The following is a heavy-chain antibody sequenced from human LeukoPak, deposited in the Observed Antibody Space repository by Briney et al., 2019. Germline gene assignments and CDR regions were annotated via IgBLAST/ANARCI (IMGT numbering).Heavy chain of an antibody. V-gene: IGHV3-9*01. CDR2: ISWNSGSI. CDR1: GFTFDDYA. Sequence: GGSLRLSCAAPGFTFDDYAMHWVRQAPGKGLEWVSGISWNSGSIGYADSVKGRFTISRDNAKNSLYLQMNSLRAEDTALYYCASGYDSSGSKGYFDYWGQGTLVTVSS. J-gene: IGHJ4*02. CDR3: ASGYDSSGSKGYFDY. D-gene: IGHD3-22*01.